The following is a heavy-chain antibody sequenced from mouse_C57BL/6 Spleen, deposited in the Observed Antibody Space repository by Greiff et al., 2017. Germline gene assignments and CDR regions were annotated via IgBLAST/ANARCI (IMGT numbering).Heavy chain of an antibody. CDR1: GYTFTSYW. J-gene: IGHJ4*01. CDR3: AREGQLRLGGYAMDY. D-gene: IGHD3-2*02. Sequence: QVQLQQPGAELVMPGASVKLSCKASGYTFTSYWMHWVKQRPGQGLEWIGEIDPSDSYTNYNQKFKGKSTLPVDKSSSTAYMQRSSLTSEDSAVYYCAREGQLRLGGYAMDYWGQGTSVTVSS. V-gene: IGHV1-69*01. CDR2: IDPSDSYT.